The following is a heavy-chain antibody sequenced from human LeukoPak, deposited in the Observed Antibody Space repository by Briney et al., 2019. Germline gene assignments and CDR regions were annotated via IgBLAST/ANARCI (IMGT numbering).Heavy chain of an antibody. Sequence: GGSLRLSCAASGFTFSSYSMNWVRQAPGKGLEWVSSISSSSSYIYYADSVKGRFTISRDNAKNSLYLQMNSLRAEDTAVYYCARVRSSGWYSTPDAFDIWAKGQWSPSLQ. V-gene: IGHV3-21*01. D-gene: IGHD6-19*01. J-gene: IGHJ3*02. CDR2: ISSSSSYI. CDR1: GFTFSSYS. CDR3: ARVRSSGWYSTPDAFDI.